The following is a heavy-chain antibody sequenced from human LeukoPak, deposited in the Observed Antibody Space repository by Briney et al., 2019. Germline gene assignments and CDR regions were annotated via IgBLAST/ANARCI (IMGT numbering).Heavy chain of an antibody. J-gene: IGHJ4*02. CDR2: INPNSGGT. CDR1: GYTFTGYF. CDR3: AKDYDILTGYYMGVDY. Sequence: ASVKVSCKASGYTFTGYFIHWVRQAPGQGLQWMGWINPNSGGTNYAQKFQGRVTMTRDTSISTAYMELSTLISDDTAMYYCAKDYDILTGYYMGVDYWGQGTLVTVSS. V-gene: IGHV1-2*02. D-gene: IGHD3-9*01.